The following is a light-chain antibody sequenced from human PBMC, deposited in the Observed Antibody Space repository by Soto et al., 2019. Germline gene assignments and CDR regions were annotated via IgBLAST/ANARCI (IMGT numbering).Light chain of an antibody. Sequence: QSALTQPASVSGSPGQSITISCTGTSSDVGGYNYVSWYQQHQGKAPKLMIYDVSNRPSGVSNRFSGSKSGNTASLTISGLQAEDEVDYYCSSYTSSSDVFGTGTKVTVL. CDR2: DVS. V-gene: IGLV2-14*01. CDR3: SSYTSSSDV. J-gene: IGLJ1*01. CDR1: SSDVGGYNY.